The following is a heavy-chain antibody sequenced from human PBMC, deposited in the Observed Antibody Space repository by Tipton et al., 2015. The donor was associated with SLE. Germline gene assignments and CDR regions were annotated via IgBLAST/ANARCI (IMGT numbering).Heavy chain of an antibody. V-gene: IGHV4-34*01. D-gene: IGHD3-22*01. J-gene: IGHJ4*02. CDR1: GGSLSGYY. CDR2: INHSVSA. CDR3: ARAGDSSGYYYAY. Sequence: TLSLTCAVFGGSLSGYYWSWXRQLPGKGLEWIGEINHSVSANYNPSLKSRVTISVDTSKNQFSLKLTSVTAADTAMYYCARAGDSSGYYYAYWGQGTLVTVSS.